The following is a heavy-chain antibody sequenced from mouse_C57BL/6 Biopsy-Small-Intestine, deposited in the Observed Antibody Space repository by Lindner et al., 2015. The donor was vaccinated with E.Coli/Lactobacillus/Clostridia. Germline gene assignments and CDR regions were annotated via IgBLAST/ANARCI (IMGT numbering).Heavy chain of an antibody. Sequence: VQLQESGPELVKPGASVKISCKASGYAFSSSWMNWVKQRPGKGLEWIGRIYPGDGDTNYNGKFKGKATLTVDTSSSTAYMELHSLTSEDSAVYFCARGDYSNYGWYFDVWGTGTTVTVSS. V-gene: IGHV1-82*01. CDR1: GYAFSSSW. J-gene: IGHJ1*03. CDR3: ARGDYSNYGWYFDV. CDR2: IYPGDGDT. D-gene: IGHD2-5*01.